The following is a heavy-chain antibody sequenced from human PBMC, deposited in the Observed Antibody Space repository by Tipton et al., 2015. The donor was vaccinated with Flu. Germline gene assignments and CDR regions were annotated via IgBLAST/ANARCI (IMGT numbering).Heavy chain of an antibody. CDR3: ARDPSLGMPEYFDH. D-gene: IGHD2-2*01. V-gene: IGHV4-59*12. CDR1: GGSISSYY. Sequence: TLSLTCTVSGGSISSYYWNWIRQPPGKGLEWIGYIYNSQYTKYSPSLKSRVSISVDTSKKQFSLQVRSVTAADTAVYYCARDPSLGMPEYFDHWGQGILVTASS. J-gene: IGHJ4*02. CDR2: IYNSQYT.